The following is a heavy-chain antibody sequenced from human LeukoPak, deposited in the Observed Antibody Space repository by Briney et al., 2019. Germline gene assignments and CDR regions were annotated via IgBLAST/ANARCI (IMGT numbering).Heavy chain of an antibody. CDR2: IYYSGST. V-gene: IGHV4-31*03. J-gene: IGHJ5*02. CDR3: ARYCSSTSCYRPP. D-gene: IGHD2-2*02. CDR1: GGSISSGGYY. Sequence: SETLSLTCTVSGGSISSGGYYWSWIRQHPGKGLEWIGYIYYSGSTYYNPSLKSRVTISVDTSKNQFSLKLSSVTAADTAVYYCARYCSSTSCYRPPWGQGALVTVSS.